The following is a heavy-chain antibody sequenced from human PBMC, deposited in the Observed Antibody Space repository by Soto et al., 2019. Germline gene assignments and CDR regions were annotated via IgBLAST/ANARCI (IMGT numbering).Heavy chain of an antibody. J-gene: IGHJ4*02. D-gene: IGHD6-13*01. CDR3: ARVVQQLVSPFDY. CDR1: GYTFTSYS. Sequence: GSVKVSCKASGYTFTSYSMHWVLQAPGQRLEWMGWINAGNGNTKYSQKFQGRVTITRDTSASTAYMELSSLRSEDTAVYYCARVVQQLVSPFDYWGQGTLVTVSS. CDR2: INAGNGNT. V-gene: IGHV1-3*01.